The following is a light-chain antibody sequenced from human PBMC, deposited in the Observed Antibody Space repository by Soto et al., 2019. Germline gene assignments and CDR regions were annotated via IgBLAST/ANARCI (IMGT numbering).Light chain of an antibody. CDR2: HVS. CDR3: SSYTTTSTYV. CDR1: SSDVGGYNY. Sequence: SVLPQPASVSGSPGQSITISCTGTSSDVGGYNYVSWYQQYPGKAPKLMIYHVSNRPSGVSDRFSGSKSGNSASLTISGLQAEDEADYYCSSYTTTSTYVFGTGTKVTVL. V-gene: IGLV2-14*01. J-gene: IGLJ1*01.